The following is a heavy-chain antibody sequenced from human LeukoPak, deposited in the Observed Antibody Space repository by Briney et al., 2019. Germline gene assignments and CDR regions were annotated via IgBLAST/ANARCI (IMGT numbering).Heavy chain of an antibody. V-gene: IGHV4-34*01. CDR3: ARALLAYSSSPVIAAADYGMDV. J-gene: IGHJ6*02. CDR1: GGSFSGYY. CDR2: INHSGST. Sequence: SETLSLTCAVYGGSFSGYYWSWIRQPPGKGLEWIGEINHSGSTNYNPSLKSRVTISVDTSKNQFSLKLSSVTAADMAVYYCARALLAYSSSPVIAAADYGMDVWGQGTTVTVSS. D-gene: IGHD6-6*01.